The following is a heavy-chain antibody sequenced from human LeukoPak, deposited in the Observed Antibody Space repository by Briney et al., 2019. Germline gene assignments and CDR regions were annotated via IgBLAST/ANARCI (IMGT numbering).Heavy chain of an antibody. CDR1: GFTFSTYS. J-gene: IGHJ6*02. D-gene: IGHD1-1*01. V-gene: IGHV3-21*01. CDR2: ISSSSSSI. CDR3: ARDGASIDDQYYGLDV. Sequence: PGGSLRLSCAASGFTFSTYSMNWVRQAPGKALEWVSSISSSSSSIYYADSVKGRFTISRDNAKSSLFLQMNSLRAEDTAVYYCARDGASIDDQYYGLDVWGQGTTVTVSS.